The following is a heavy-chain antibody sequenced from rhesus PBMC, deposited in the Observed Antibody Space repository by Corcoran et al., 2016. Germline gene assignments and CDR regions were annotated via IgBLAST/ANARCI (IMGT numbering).Heavy chain of an antibody. Sequence: QVQLQESGPGLVKPSETLSVPCAVSSSSFTIRRWSWLRQAPGKGLEWIGYIQGSGGSTDYNPSRKTRVTLSVDASKNQFSRKVNSMTAADTAVYYCASDHWGAVDYWGQGVLVTVSS. CDR3: ASDHWGAVDY. V-gene: IGHV4-169*02. D-gene: IGHD7-45*01. J-gene: IGHJ4*01. CDR2: IQGSGGST. CDR1: SSSFTIRR.